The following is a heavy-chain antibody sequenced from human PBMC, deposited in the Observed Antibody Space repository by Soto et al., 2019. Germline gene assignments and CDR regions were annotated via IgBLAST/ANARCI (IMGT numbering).Heavy chain of an antibody. D-gene: IGHD6-13*01. CDR2: IIPIFGTA. CDR1: GGTFSSYA. CDR3: ARRRVGLGSWGAFDI. Sequence: QVQLVQSGAEVKKPGSSVKVSCKASGGTFSSYAISWVRQAPGQGLEWMGGIIPIFGTANYAQKFLGRVTITADESTSKAYMEPSSLRSEDTAVYYCARRRVGLGSWGAFDIWGQGTMVTVSS. V-gene: IGHV1-69*01. J-gene: IGHJ3*02.